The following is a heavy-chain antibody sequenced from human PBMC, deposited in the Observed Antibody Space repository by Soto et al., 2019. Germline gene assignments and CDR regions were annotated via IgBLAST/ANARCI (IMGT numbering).Heavy chain of an antibody. D-gene: IGHD2-2*01. CDR1: GYTFTSYA. V-gene: IGHV1-3*01. CDR3: AKDHLMVAMVDY. CDR2: INAGNGNT. Sequence: GASVKVSCKASGYTFTSYAMHWVRQAPGQRLEWMGWINAGNGNTKYSQKFQGQFTISRDNSKNTLYLQINSLRAEDTAVYYCAKDHLMVAMVDYWGQGTLVTVSS. J-gene: IGHJ4*02.